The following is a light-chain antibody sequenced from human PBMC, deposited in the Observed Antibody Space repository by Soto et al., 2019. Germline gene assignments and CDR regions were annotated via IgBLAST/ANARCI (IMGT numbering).Light chain of an antibody. J-gene: IGKJ4*01. CDR3: QQYGSSPLT. Sequence: EIVLTQSPGTLSLSPGERATLSCRASQIISSSYLAWYQQKPGQAPRLLMYGSSNRATGIPDRFSGSGSGTDFTLTISRLEPEDFAVYYCQQYGSSPLTFGGGTKVDIK. V-gene: IGKV3-20*01. CDR1: QIISSSY. CDR2: GSS.